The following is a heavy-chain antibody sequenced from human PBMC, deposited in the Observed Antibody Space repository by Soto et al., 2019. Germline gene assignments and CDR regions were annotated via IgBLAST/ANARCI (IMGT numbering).Heavy chain of an antibody. J-gene: IGHJ6*02. CDR1: GFTFSSYS. Sequence: PGGSLRLSCAASGFTFSSYSMNWVRQAPGKGLEWVSSISSSSSYIYCADSVKGRFTISRDNAKNSLYLQMNSLRAEDTAVYYYARDPHYDSSGYYGYYYYGMDVWGQGTTVTVSS. CDR3: ARDPHYDSSGYYGYYYYGMDV. CDR2: ISSSSSYI. V-gene: IGHV3-21*01. D-gene: IGHD3-22*01.